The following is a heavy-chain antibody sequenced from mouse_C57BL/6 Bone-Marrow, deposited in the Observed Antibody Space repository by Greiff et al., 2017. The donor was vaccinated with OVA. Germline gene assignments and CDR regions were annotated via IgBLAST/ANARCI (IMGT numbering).Heavy chain of an antibody. J-gene: IGHJ4*01. CDR1: GFSLTSYG. Sequence: VQLVESGPGLVQPSQSLSITCTVSGFSLTSYGVHWVRQSPGKGLEWLGVIWSGGSTDYNAAFISRLSISKDNSKSQVFFKMNSLQADDTAIYYCARRDDLYAMDYWGQGTSVTVSS. CDR3: ARRDDLYAMDY. V-gene: IGHV2-2*01. CDR2: IWSGGST.